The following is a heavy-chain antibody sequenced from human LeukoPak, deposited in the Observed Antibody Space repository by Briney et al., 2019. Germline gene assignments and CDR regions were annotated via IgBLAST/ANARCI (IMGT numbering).Heavy chain of an antibody. CDR2: LTGSGGST. CDR1: GFTFSSSS. V-gene: IGHV3-23*01. Sequence: QPGGSLRLSCAASGFTFSSSSMSWVRPAPGKGLEWVSALTGSGGSTYYADSVKGRFTISRDNSKKTLFLQMNSLRAEDTAVYYCAKDLAPAAYWGQGTLVTVSS. CDR3: AKDLAPAAY. D-gene: IGHD2-2*01. J-gene: IGHJ4*02.